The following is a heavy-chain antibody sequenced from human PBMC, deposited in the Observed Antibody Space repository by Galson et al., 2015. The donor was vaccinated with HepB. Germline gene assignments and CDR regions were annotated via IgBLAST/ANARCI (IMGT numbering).Heavy chain of an antibody. CDR3: TTFEGGSYRWDY. J-gene: IGHJ4*02. Sequence: SLRLSCAASGFTFSNAWMSWVRQAPGKGLEWVGRIKSKTDGGTTDYAAPVKGRFTISRDDSKNTLYLQMNSLKTEDTAVYYCTTFEGGSYRWDYWGQGTLVTVSS. V-gene: IGHV3-15*01. D-gene: IGHD1-26*01. CDR2: IKSKTDGGTT. CDR1: GFTFSNAW.